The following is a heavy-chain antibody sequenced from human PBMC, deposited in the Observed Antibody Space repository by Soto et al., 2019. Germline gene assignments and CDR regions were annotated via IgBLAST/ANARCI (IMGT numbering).Heavy chain of an antibody. D-gene: IGHD6-13*01. CDR3: VTEGSSWPKDYYYGMDV. Sequence: HGGSPRLCCAACGFTVCNTWMNWVRQDPGKGLEWVGRIKTKTDGGTTDYAAPVKGRFTISRDDSKNTLYLQMISLKTEDTAVYYCVTEGSSWPKDYYYGMDVWGQGTTVTVSS. CDR1: GFTVCNTW. CDR2: IKTKTDGGTT. J-gene: IGHJ6*02. V-gene: IGHV3-15*07.